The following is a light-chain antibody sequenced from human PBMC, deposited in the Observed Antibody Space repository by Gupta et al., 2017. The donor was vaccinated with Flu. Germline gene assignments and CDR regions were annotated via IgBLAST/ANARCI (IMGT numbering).Light chain of an antibody. Sequence: DIVLTQSPGTLSMSPGEGVTLSCRASQSFSSGYLAWYQQKPGQTPRLLIYDTFSRATGIPDSFSGSGSGTEFTLTISRREPEDFAVYYCQQDDSSRQTFGQGTXLEIK. J-gene: IGKJ5*01. CDR2: DTF. CDR1: QSFSSGY. CDR3: QQDDSSRQT. V-gene: IGKV3-20*01.